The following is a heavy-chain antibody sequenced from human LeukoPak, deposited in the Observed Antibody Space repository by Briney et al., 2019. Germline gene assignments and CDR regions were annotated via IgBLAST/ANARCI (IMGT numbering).Heavy chain of an antibody. CDR3: VRDAVTAY. Sequence: PGGSLRLSCAASGFTFSDAWMSWVRQAPGKGLEWLANIKEDGSKKYYVDSVKGRFTISRDNAKNSLFLQMNSLRNEDTAVYYCVRDAVTAYWGQGTLVTVSS. CDR1: GFTFSDAW. V-gene: IGHV3-7*01. CDR2: IKEDGSKK. D-gene: IGHD2-21*02. J-gene: IGHJ4*02.